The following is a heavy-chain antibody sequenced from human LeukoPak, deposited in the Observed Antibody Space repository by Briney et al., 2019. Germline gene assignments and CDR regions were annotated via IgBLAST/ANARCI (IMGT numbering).Heavy chain of an antibody. CDR3: ARRDSGSSSRAFDI. J-gene: IGHJ3*02. D-gene: IGHD1-26*01. CDR1: GGSISSYY. CDR2: FYTSGST. Sequence: MTSETLSLTCTVSGGSISSYYWSWIRQPPGKGLEWIGRFYTSGSTNYNPSLKSRVTMSVDTSKNQISLKLRSVAAADTAVYYCARRDSGSSSRAFDIWGQGTMVTVSS. V-gene: IGHV4-4*07.